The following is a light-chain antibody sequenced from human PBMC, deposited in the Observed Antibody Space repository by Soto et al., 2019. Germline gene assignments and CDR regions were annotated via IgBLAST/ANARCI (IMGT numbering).Light chain of an antibody. CDR1: SSDVGGYNY. V-gene: IGLV2-14*01. Sequence: QSALTQPASVSGSPGQSITISCTGTSSDVGGYNYVSWYQQHPGKAPKLMIYDVSNRPSGVSNRFSGSKSGNTASLTISGLQAEDEADYYCSSYTSSTDVFGTGT. CDR2: DVS. J-gene: IGLJ1*01. CDR3: SSYTSSTDV.